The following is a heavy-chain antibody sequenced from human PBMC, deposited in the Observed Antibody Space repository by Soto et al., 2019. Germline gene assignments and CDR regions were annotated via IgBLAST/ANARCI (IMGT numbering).Heavy chain of an antibody. CDR3: ARVELLVYGMDV. Sequence: VGSLRLSCAASGFTFSSYSMNWVRQAPGKGLEWVSYISSSSSTIYYADSVKGRFTISRDNAKNSLYLQMNSLRDEDTAVYYCARVELLVYGMDVWGQGTTVTVSS. CDR2: ISSSSSTI. V-gene: IGHV3-48*02. D-gene: IGHD1-26*01. J-gene: IGHJ6*02. CDR1: GFTFSSYS.